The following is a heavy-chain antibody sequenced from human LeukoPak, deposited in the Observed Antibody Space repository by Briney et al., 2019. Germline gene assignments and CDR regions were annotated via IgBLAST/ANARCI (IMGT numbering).Heavy chain of an antibody. CDR3: TRMTTGHDY. CDR1: GVSFDDYY. D-gene: IGHD4-17*01. CDR2: INHSGYT. V-gene: IGHV4-34*01. Sequence: SETLSLTCGVSGVSFDDYYWSWVRQPPGKGLEWLGEINHSGYTNDSPSLKSRVTLSIDTSRKQFSLNLRSVTVADAGIYYCTRMTTGHDYWGQGTLVTVSS. J-gene: IGHJ4*02.